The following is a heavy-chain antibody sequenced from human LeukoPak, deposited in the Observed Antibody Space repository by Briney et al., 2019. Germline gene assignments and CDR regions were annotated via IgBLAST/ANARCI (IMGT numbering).Heavy chain of an antibody. V-gene: IGHV4-31*03. Sequence: PSETLSLTCTVPGGSISSGGYYWNWIRQHPGKGLEWIGYIYNSGSTYYNPSLKSRSTISLDTSKNQISLKLSSVIAADTAVYYCARGYCTNGVCSSDYFDYWGQGTLVTVSS. J-gene: IGHJ4*02. D-gene: IGHD2-8*01. CDR1: GGSISSGGYY. CDR3: ARGYCTNGVCSSDYFDY. CDR2: IYNSGST.